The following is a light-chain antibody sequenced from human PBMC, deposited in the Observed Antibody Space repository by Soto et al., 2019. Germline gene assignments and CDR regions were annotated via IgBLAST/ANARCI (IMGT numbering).Light chain of an antibody. Sequence: EIVLTQSPATLSLSPGERATLSCRASQSISSYLAWYQQKPGQAPRRLIYDASNRATGIPARFSGSGSGTDFTLTIRSLEPEECAVYYCQQRSNWPPITFGHGTRLEIK. V-gene: IGKV3-11*01. CDR3: QQRSNWPPIT. CDR2: DAS. CDR1: QSISSY. J-gene: IGKJ5*01.